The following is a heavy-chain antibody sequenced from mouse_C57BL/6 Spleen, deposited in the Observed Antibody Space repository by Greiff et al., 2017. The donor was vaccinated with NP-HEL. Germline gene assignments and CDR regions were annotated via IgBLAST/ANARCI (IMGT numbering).Heavy chain of an antibody. V-gene: IGHV1-5*01. J-gene: IGHJ2*01. Sequence: EVQLQESGTVLARPGASVKMSCKTSGYTFTSYWMHWVKQRPGQGLEWIGAIYPGNSDTSYNQKFKGKAKLTAVTSASTAYMELSSLTNEDSAVYFCTRGSRKSYREYFYYRGQGTTSPVSS. CDR3: TRGSRKSYREYFYY. D-gene: IGHD1-1*01. CDR1: GYTFTSYW. CDR2: IYPGNSDT.